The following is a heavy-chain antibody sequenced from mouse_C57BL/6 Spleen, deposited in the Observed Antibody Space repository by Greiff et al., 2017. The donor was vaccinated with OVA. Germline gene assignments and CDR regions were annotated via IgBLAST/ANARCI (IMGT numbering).Heavy chain of an antibody. V-gene: IGHV5-17*01. CDR3: ARPGDYPHFDY. CDR2: ISSGSSTI. Sequence: EVKVVESGGGLVKPGGSLKLSCAASGFTFSDYGMHWVRQAPEKGLAWVAYISSGSSTIYYADTVKGRFTISRDNAKNTLFLQMTSLRSEDTAMYYCARPGDYPHFDYWGKGTTLTVSS. CDR1: GFTFSDYG. D-gene: IGHD2-4*01. J-gene: IGHJ2*01.